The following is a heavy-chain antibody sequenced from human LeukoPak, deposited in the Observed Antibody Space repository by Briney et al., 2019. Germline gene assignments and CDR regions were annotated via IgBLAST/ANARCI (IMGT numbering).Heavy chain of an antibody. CDR3: ANTLYSGSSHYFDY. V-gene: IGHV4-59*08. CDR2: IYYSGST. CDR1: GGSISSYY. J-gene: IGHJ4*02. D-gene: IGHD1-26*01. Sequence: SETLSLTCTVSGGSISSYYWSWIRQPPGKGLEWIGYIYYSGSTNYNPSLKSRVTISVDTSKNQFSLKLSSVTAADTAVYYCANTLYSGSSHYFDYWGQGTLVTVSS.